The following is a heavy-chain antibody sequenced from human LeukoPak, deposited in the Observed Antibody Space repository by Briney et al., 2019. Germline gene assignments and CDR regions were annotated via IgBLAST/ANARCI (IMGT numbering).Heavy chain of an antibody. Sequence: ASVKVSCKASGYTFTGYYVHWVRQAPGQGLEWMGWINPNSGGTNYAQKFQGRVTMTRDTSISTAYMELSRLRSDDTAVYYCAREERGYNWFDPWGQGTLVTVSS. CDR2: INPNSGGT. V-gene: IGHV1-2*02. CDR3: AREERGYNWFDP. J-gene: IGHJ5*02. D-gene: IGHD6-25*01. CDR1: GYTFTGYY.